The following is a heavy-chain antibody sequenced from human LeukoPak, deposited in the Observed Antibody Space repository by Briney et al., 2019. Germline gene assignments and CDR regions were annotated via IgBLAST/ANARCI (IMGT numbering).Heavy chain of an antibody. J-gene: IGHJ3*02. CDR1: EFTFSNYV. V-gene: IGHV3-23*01. CDR3: VRRGGSDGWGAFDI. D-gene: IGHD5-24*01. Sequence: GGSLGLSCAASEFTFSNYVMNWVRQAPGKGLEWVSSIRQSGDITYYADSVKGRFTISRDNSKNTLSLQMNSLSREDTAIYYCVRRGGSDGWGAFDIWGQGTVVTVPS. CDR2: IRQSGDIT.